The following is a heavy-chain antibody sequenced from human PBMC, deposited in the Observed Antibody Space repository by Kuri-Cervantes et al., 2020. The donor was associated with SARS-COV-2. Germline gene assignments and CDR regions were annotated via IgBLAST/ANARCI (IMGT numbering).Heavy chain of an antibody. V-gene: IGHV4-4*07. CDR2: IYTSGST. D-gene: IGHD3-3*01. CDR1: GGSISSYY. Sequence: SETLSLTCTVSGGSISSYYWSWIRQPAGKGLEWIGRIYTSGSTNYNPSLKSRVTMSVDTSKNQFSLKLSSVTAADTAVYYCARATDYYDFWSGYYSSGQEIAFDIWGQGTMVTVSS. J-gene: IGHJ3*02. CDR3: ARATDYYDFWSGYYSSGQEIAFDI.